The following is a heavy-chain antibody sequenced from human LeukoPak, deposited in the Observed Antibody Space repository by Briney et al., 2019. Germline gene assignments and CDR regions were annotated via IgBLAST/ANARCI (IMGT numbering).Heavy chain of an antibody. J-gene: IGHJ4*02. CDR3: ARDFRYEGDY. D-gene: IGHD5-12*01. Sequence: GGSLRHSCAASGFTFSTYTMNWVRQAPGKRLEWVSSISSDSRYIYYADSMKGRFTISRDNAKNSLYLQMNSLRVEDTAVYYCARDFRYEGDYWGQGTLVTVSS. V-gene: IGHV3-21*01. CDR1: GFTFSTYT. CDR2: ISSDSRYI.